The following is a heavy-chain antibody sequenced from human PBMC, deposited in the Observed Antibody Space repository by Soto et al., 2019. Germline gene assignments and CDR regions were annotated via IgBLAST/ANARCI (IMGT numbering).Heavy chain of an antibody. CDR2: INPDGSST. Sequence: GGSLRLSCAASGFTFRTYWMNWVRQAPGKGLVWVSRINPDGSSTDYADSVEGRFTISRDNAKNTLYLQMNSLRAEDTAVYYCTSRAKDYYYGMDLWRQGTTVIASS. CDR1: GFTFRTYW. V-gene: IGHV3-74*01. CDR3: TSRAKDYYYGMDL. J-gene: IGHJ6*02.